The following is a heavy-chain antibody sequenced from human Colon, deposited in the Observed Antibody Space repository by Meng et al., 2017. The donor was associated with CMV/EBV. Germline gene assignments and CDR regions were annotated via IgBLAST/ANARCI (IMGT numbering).Heavy chain of an antibody. V-gene: IGHV4-39*01. D-gene: IGHD2/OR15-2a*01. CDR2: VYYRGNT. J-gene: IGHJ5*02. Sequence: SEPLSLTCPVSGGSIRSSNYYGGWIRQPPGKGREWIGNVYYRGNTFYNPSLKSRVTISVDTSKNQFSLELKSVTASDTAVDDCARQDFVIVRAAFNWFDPWGQGTLVTVSS. CDR3: ARQDFVIVRAAFNWFDP. CDR1: GGSIRSSNYY.